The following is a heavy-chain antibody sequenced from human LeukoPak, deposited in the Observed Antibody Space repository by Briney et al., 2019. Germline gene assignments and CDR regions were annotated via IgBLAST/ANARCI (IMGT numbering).Heavy chain of an antibody. CDR2: INHSGST. V-gene: IGHV4-34*01. J-gene: IGHJ4*02. Sequence: SETLSLTCAVYGGSFSGYYWSWIRQPPGKGLEWIGEINHSGSTYYNPSLKSRVTISVDTSKNQFSLKLSSVTAADTAVYYCARGAGGITNWGQGTLVTVSS. CDR1: GGSFSGYY. D-gene: IGHD3-16*01. CDR3: ARGAGGITN.